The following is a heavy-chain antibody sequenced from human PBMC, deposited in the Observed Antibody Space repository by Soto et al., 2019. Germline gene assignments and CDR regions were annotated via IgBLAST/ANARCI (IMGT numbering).Heavy chain of an antibody. J-gene: IGHJ4*02. CDR2: INAGNGNT. Sequence: GASVKVSCKASGYTFTSYAMHWVRQAPGQRLEWMGWINAGNGNTKYPQKFQGRVTITRDTSASTAYMELSGLRSEDTAVYYCARDLIYSSGSLDFWGQGTLVTVSS. CDR1: GYTFTSYA. V-gene: IGHV1-3*01. D-gene: IGHD6-19*01. CDR3: ARDLIYSSGSLDF.